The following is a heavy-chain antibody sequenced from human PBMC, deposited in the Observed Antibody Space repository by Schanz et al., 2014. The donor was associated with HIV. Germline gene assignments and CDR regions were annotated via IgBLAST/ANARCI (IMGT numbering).Heavy chain of an antibody. V-gene: IGHV1-46*04. J-gene: IGHJ4*03. D-gene: IGHD2-21*02. CDR1: GYTFIDYG. Sequence: QDHLLQSGPEVKKPGASVKVSCKASGYTFIDYGISWVRQAPGQGLEWMGMINPSGAGTTYARKLQGRVTMTRDTSTSTVYMHLSSLRSDDTAVYFCARDFNIGDQYYFDHWGQGTTVSVSS. CDR3: ARDFNIGDQYYFDH. CDR2: INPSGAGT.